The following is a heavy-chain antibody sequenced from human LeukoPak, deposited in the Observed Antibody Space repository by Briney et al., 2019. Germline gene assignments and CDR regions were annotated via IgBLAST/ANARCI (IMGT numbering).Heavy chain of an antibody. CDR2: IYYSGST. J-gene: IGHJ4*02. V-gene: IGHV4-59*01. CDR1: GASISPYY. D-gene: IGHD5-12*01. CDR3: ARGTKTGNTGYDWDY. Sequence: SETLSLTCTVSGASISPYYWSWIRQPPGRGLEYIGYIYYSGSTNYNPPLKSRGTISVGTCQNQFALKMGSVTAADTAVYYCARGTKTGNTGYDWDYWGQGSVGTVS.